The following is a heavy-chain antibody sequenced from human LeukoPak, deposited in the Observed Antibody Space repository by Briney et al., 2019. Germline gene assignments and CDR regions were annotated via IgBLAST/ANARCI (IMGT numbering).Heavy chain of an antibody. CDR1: GFTFRSYW. J-gene: IGHJ4*02. D-gene: IGHD3-10*01. CDR3: AKDGSGSYPTHLDY. Sequence: GGSLRLSCAASGFTFRSYWMHWVRQAPGKGLVWVSRLDSDGSSTNYADSVKGRFTISRDNAKNSLYLQMNSLRAEDTALYYCAKDGSGSYPTHLDYWGQGTLVTVSS. CDR2: LDSDGSST. V-gene: IGHV3-74*01.